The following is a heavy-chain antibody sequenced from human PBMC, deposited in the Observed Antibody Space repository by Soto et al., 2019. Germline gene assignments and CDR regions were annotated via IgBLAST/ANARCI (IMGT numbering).Heavy chain of an antibody. CDR2: IIPIFGTA. CDR1: GGTFSNYA. Sequence: QVQLVQSGAEVKKPGSSVKVSCKASGGTFSNYAISWVRQAPGQGLEWMGGIIPIFGTANYAQKFQGRVTITADESTSTAYMELSSLRSEDTAVYYCARIYCSSPPDNYYYYGMDVWGQGTTVTVSS. D-gene: IGHD2-2*01. J-gene: IGHJ6*02. V-gene: IGHV1-69*01. CDR3: ARIYCSSPPDNYYYYGMDV.